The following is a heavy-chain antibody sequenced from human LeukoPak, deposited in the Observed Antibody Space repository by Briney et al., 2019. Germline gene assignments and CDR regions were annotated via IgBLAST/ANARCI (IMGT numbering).Heavy chain of an antibody. Sequence: GGSLRLSCAASGFTFSRNAMNWVRQAPGKGLEWVSGISGSGGSTYYAESVKGRFTISRDNSKNTLYLQMNSLRAEDTAVYYCAKDFSSSSRGFDPWGQGTLVTVSS. V-gene: IGHV3-23*01. J-gene: IGHJ5*02. CDR3: AKDFSSSSRGFDP. D-gene: IGHD6-6*01. CDR1: GFTFSRNA. CDR2: ISGSGGST.